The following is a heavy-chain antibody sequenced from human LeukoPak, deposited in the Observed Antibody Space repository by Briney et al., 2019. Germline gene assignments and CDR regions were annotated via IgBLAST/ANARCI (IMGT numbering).Heavy chain of an antibody. CDR2: INPSGGST. V-gene: IGHV1-46*01. Sequence: GASVKVSCKASGYTFTSYYMHWVRQAPGQGLEWMGIINPSGGSTSYAQKFQGRVTMTRDMSTSTVYMELSSLRSEDTAVYYCAILPGRGSGVSSSGIYWGQGTLVTVSS. J-gene: IGHJ4*02. D-gene: IGHD6-6*01. CDR1: GYTFTSYY. CDR3: AILPGRGSGVSSSGIY.